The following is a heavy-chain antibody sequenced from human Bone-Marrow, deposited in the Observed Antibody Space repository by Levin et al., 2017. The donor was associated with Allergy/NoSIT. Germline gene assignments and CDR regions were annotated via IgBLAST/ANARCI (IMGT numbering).Heavy chain of an antibody. V-gene: IGHV3-30*04. J-gene: IGHJ5*02. D-gene: IGHD4/OR15-4a*01. CDR2: ISHDDSVK. CDR1: GFTFSHYA. Sequence: GGSLRLSCAASGFTFSHYALNWVRQAPGKGLEWIAIISHDDSVKLYADSVRGRFTISRDNSKNTLYLQMNSLRRNDTALYYCARDRWTYYCASGGNRELTENYLDPWGQGTLVTVSS. CDR3: ARDRWTYYCASGGNRELTENYLDP.